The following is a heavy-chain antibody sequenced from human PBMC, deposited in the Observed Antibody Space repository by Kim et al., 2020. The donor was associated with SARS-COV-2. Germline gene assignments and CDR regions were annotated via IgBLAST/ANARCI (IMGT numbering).Heavy chain of an antibody. CDR3: ARGSGSYYPPFDY. D-gene: IGHD1-26*01. V-gene: IGHV3-30*01. Sequence: YADAVKGRFTIARDNAKNTLYLKMNSLGAEDTAVYYCARGSGSYYPPFDYWGQGTLVTVSS. J-gene: IGHJ4*02.